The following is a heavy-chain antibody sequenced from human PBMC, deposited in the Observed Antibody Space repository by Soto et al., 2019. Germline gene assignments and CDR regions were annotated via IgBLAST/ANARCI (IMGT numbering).Heavy chain of an antibody. V-gene: IGHV3-7*05. CDR3: AIRYSPLDY. Sequence: EVQLVESGGGLVQPGGSLRLSCAASGFTFSDYWMSWVRQAPGKGLEWVAHIKQDGSDKYYVDSVKGRFTISRDNAKNSLYLQMNSLRAEDTAVYYCAIRYSPLDYWGQGTLVTVSS. D-gene: IGHD5-12*01. J-gene: IGHJ4*02. CDR2: IKQDGSDK. CDR1: GFTFSDYW.